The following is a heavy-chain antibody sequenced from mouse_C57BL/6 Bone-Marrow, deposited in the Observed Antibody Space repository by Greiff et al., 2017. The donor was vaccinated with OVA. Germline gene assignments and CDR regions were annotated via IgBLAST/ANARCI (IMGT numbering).Heavy chain of an antibody. CDR1: GYTFTSYW. Sequence: VQLQQPGAELVRPGSSVKLSCKASGYTFTSYWMDWVKQRPGQGLEWIGNIYPSDSETHYNQKFKDKATLTVDKSSSTAYMQLSSLTSEDSAVYYCATYYSNYEGWYFDVWGTGTTVTVSS. J-gene: IGHJ1*03. D-gene: IGHD2-5*01. CDR3: ATYYSNYEGWYFDV. V-gene: IGHV1-61*01. CDR2: IYPSDSET.